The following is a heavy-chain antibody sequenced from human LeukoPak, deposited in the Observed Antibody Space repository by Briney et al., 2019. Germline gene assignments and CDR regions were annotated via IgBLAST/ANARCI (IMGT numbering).Heavy chain of an antibody. CDR1: GGSFSGYY. CDR3: ARDKPLRAPYYGSRRPLVAFDY. Sequence: PSETLSLTCAVYGGSFSGYYWSWIRQPPGKGLEWIGEINHSGSTNYNPSLKSRLTISVDTSKNQFSLKLSSVTAADTAVYYCARDKPLRAPYYGSRRPLVAFDYWGQGTLVTVSS. J-gene: IGHJ4*02. V-gene: IGHV4-34*01. CDR2: INHSGST. D-gene: IGHD3-10*01.